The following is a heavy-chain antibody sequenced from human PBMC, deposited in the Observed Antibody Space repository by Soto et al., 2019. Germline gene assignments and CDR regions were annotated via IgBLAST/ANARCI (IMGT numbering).Heavy chain of an antibody. CDR3: ASAYYGDIYYYYGMDV. D-gene: IGHD4-17*01. V-gene: IGHV5-51*01. CDR2: IYPGDSDT. CDR1: GYSFTSYW. J-gene: IGHJ6*02. Sequence: GESLKISCKGSGYSFTSYWIGWVRQMPGKGLEWMGIIYPGDSDTRYSPSFQGQVTISADKSISTAYLQWSSLKASDTAMYYCASAYYGDIYYYYGMDVWGQGTTVTVSS.